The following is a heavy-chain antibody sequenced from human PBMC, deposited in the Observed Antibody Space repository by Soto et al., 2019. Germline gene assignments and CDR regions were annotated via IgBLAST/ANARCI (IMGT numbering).Heavy chain of an antibody. CDR3: ARPIAARPDYYYYMAV. CDR2: IWYDGSNK. D-gene: IGHD6-6*01. Sequence: VAVIWYDGSNKYYADSVKGRFTISRDNSKNTLYLQMNSLRAEDTAVYYCARPIAARPDYYYYMAVWGKGTTVTVSS. V-gene: IGHV3-33*01. J-gene: IGHJ6*03.